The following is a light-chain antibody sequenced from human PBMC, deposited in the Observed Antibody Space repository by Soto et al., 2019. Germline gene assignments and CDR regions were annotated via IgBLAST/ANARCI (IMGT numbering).Light chain of an antibody. CDR2: DAS. CDR1: QSVKNNY. CDR3: QQYGSTPLT. V-gene: IGKV3-20*01. Sequence: EIVLKQSPDTLSLSPGERATLSCRASQSVKNNYLAWYQQKPGQPPRFLIYDASSRATGIPDRFSGSGSVTDFTLTISRLEPEDLAVYYCQQYGSTPLTFGGGTKVDIK. J-gene: IGKJ4*01.